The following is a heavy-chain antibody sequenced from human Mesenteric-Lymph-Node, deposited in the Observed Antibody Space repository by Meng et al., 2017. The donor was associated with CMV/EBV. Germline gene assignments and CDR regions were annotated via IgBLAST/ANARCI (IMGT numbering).Heavy chain of an antibody. V-gene: IGHV1-69*06. CDR2: IIPIFGAA. J-gene: IGHJ4*02. CDR1: GGTFRKNA. Sequence: SVKVSCKASGGTFRKNAITWVRQAPGQGLEWMGGIIPIFGAANYAQKFQGRVTITADKSTSTAYMELSSLRSEDTAVYYCARRGSSSFAANFDYWGQGTLVTVSS. D-gene: IGHD6-6*01. CDR3: ARRGSSSFAANFDY.